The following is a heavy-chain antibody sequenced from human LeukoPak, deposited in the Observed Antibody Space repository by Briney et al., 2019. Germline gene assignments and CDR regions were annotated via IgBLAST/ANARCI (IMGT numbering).Heavy chain of an antibody. J-gene: IGHJ4*02. CDR1: GGTFSSYA. Sequence: SVKVSCKASGGTFSSYAISWVRQAPGQGLEWMGGIIPIFGTANYAQKFQGRVTITADESTSTAYMELSSLRSEDTAVYYCARDRYSGSQRFDYWGQGTLVTVSS. CDR3: ARDRYSGSQRFDY. D-gene: IGHD1-26*01. V-gene: IGHV1-69*01. CDR2: IIPIFGTA.